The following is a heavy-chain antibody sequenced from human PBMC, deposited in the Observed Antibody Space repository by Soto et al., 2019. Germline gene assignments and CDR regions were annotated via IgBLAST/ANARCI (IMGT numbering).Heavy chain of an antibody. CDR1: GFTFSSYA. CDR2: ISGSGGST. Sequence: HPGGSLRLSCAASGFTFSSYAMSWVRQAPGKGLEWVSAISGSGGSTYYADSVKGRFTISRDNSKNTLYLQMNSLRAEDTAVYYCAKMGGLYYYDSSGYYCVRANAFDIWGQGTMVTVSS. CDR3: AKMGGLYYYDSSGYYCVRANAFDI. D-gene: IGHD3-22*01. V-gene: IGHV3-23*01. J-gene: IGHJ3*02.